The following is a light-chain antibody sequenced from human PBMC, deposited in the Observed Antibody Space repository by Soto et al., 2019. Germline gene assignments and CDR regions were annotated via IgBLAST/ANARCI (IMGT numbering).Light chain of an antibody. Sequence: EIVLTQSPGTLSVSPGDRVTLSCRASQSVDINLAWYQQRAGQDPRLLVYGASTKATDMPGRFSGRGSGTEFTLTINNLQSEDFAVYYCQQRNVWPPITFGQGTRLEIK. V-gene: IGKV3-15*01. CDR2: GAS. CDR3: QQRNVWPPIT. CDR1: QSVDIN. J-gene: IGKJ5*01.